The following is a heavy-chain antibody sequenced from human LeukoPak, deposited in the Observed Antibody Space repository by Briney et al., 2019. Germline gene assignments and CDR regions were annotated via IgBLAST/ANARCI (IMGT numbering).Heavy chain of an antibody. V-gene: IGHV1-2*02. CDR2: INPSSGGT. J-gene: IGHJ3*02. D-gene: IGHD1-26*01. CDR3: ARPIRGSYVEDAFDM. CDR1: GYTFSDYY. Sequence: ASVKVSCKTSGYTFSDYYLHWVRQAPGQGLEWMGWINPSSGGTKYVQKFQGRVTMTRDTSISTGYMELSRLRSDDTAVYYCARPIRGSYVEDAFDMWGQGTMVTVSS.